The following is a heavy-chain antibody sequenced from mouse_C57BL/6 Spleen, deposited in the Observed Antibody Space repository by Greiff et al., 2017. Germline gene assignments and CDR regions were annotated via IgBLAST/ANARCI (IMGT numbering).Heavy chain of an antibody. CDR2: ISSGGDYI. D-gene: IGHD4-1*01. J-gene: IGHJ3*01. V-gene: IGHV5-9-1*02. Sequence: EVQLVESGEGLVKPGGSLKLSCAASGFTFSSYAMSWVRQTPEKRLEWVAYISSGGDYIYYADTVKGRFTISRDNARNTLYLQMSSLKSEDTAMYYCTREMDGTSWFAYWGQGTLVTVSA. CDR1: GFTFSSYA. CDR3: TREMDGTSWFAY.